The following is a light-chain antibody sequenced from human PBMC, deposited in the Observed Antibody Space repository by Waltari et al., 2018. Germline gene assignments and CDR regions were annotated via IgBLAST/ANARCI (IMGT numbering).Light chain of an antibody. V-gene: IGLV2-23*02. CDR3: CSYAGNYIWV. CDR1: SSDIGRYDI. CDR2: DVS. Sequence: QSALTQPASVSGSPGQSVTISCTGASSDIGRYDIVSWYQQHPGNAPKLIICDVSERPSGVSDRFSRSKSGDTASLTISGLQFEDEADYYCCSYAGNYIWVFGGGTRLTVL. J-gene: IGLJ3*02.